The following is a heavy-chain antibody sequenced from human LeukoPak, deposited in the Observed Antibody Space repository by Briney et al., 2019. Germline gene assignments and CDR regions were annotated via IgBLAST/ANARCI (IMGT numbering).Heavy chain of an antibody. J-gene: IGHJ6*02. Sequence: GGSLRLSCAASGFTVSSNYMSWVRQAPGKGLEWVSLIYSDGNTYYADSVKGRFTISRDNSKNTLYLQMNSLRAEDTAVYYCARDSKGYYYGMDVWGQGTTVTVSS. V-gene: IGHV3-53*05. CDR3: ARDSKGYYYGMDV. CDR2: IYSDGNT. CDR1: GFTVSSNY.